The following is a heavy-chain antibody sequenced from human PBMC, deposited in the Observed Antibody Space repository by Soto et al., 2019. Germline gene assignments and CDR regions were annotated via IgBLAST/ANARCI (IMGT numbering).Heavy chain of an antibody. CDR3: ARVGSGSTEGDYYYYYGMDV. D-gene: IGHD3-10*01. Sequence: SVKVSCKASGGTFSSYAISWVRQAPGQGLEWMGGIIPIFGTANYAQKFQGRVTITADEPTSTAYMELSSLRSEDTAVYYCARVGSGSTEGDYYYYYGMDVWGQGTTVTVSS. CDR2: IIPIFGTA. CDR1: GGTFSSYA. J-gene: IGHJ6*02. V-gene: IGHV1-69*13.